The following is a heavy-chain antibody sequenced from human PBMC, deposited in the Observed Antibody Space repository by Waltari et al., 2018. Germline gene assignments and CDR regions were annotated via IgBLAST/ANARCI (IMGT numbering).Heavy chain of an antibody. V-gene: IGHV4-38-2*01. CDR2: IYHSGST. D-gene: IGHD5-12*01. J-gene: IGHJ3*02. CDR1: GYSLSSGYY. CDR3: ARHIGDYTDAFDI. Sequence: QVQLQESGPGLVKPSETLSLTCAVSGYSLSSGYYWGWIRQPPGKGLEWIGSIYHSGSTYYNPSLKSRVTISVDTSKNQFSLKLSSVTAADTAVYYCARHIGDYTDAFDIWGQGTMVTVSS.